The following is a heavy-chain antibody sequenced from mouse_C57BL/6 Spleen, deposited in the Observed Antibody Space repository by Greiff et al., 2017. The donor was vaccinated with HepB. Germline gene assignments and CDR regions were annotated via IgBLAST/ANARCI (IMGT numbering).Heavy chain of an antibody. D-gene: IGHD2-5*01. CDR1: GYTFTSYW. J-gene: IGHJ4*01. Sequence: VQLQQPGAELVMPGASVKLSCKASGYTFTSYWMHWVKQRPGQGLEWIGEIDPSDSYTNYNQKFKGKSTLTVDKSSSTAYMQLSSLTSEDSAVYYCARAVYSNSYAMDYWGQGTSVTVSS. V-gene: IGHV1-69*01. CDR3: ARAVYSNSYAMDY. CDR2: IDPSDSYT.